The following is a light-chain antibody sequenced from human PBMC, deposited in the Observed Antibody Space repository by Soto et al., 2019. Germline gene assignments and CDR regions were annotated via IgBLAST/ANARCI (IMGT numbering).Light chain of an antibody. CDR1: SSNIGNNY. J-gene: IGLJ2*01. CDR2: DND. Sequence: QSVLTQPPSVSAAPGQKVTISCSGTSSNIGNNYVSWYQQLPGTAPTLLIYDNDKRPSGIPDRFSGSKSGTSATLGITGLQTGDEADYFCATWDSSLSAVVFGGGTKVTVL. CDR3: ATWDSSLSAVV. V-gene: IGLV1-51*01.